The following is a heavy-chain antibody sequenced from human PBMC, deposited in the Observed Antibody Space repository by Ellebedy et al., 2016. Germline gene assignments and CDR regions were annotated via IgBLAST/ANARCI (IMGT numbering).Heavy chain of an antibody. D-gene: IGHD6-6*01. J-gene: IGHJ6*02. CDR3: AREGPSIAARPAYYYYGMDV. CDR2: ISAYNGNT. Sequence: ASVKVSCKASGYTFTSYGISWVRQAPGQGLEWMGWISAYNGNTNYAQKLQGRVTMTTDTSTSTAYMELRSLRSDDTAVYYCAREGPSIAARPAYYYYGMDVWGQGTTVTVSS. CDR1: GYTFTSYG. V-gene: IGHV1-18*01.